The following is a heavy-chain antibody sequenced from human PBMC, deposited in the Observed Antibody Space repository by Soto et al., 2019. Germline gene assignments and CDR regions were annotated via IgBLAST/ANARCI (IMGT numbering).Heavy chain of an antibody. Sequence: QLQLQESGPGLVKPSKTLSLTCTVSGGSISSSSYYWGWIRQPPGKGLEWIGSIYYSGSTYYNPSLKSRVTISVDTSKNQFSLKLSSVTAADTAVYYCATKTGGGWEDGMDVWGQGTTVTVSS. CDR3: ATKTGGGWEDGMDV. V-gene: IGHV4-39*01. J-gene: IGHJ6*02. D-gene: IGHD6-19*01. CDR2: IYYSGST. CDR1: GGSISSSSYY.